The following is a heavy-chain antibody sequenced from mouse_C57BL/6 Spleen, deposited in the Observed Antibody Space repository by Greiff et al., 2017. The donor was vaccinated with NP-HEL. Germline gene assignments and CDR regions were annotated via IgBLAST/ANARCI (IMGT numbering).Heavy chain of an antibody. Sequence: VMLVESGPGLVQPSQSLSITCTVSGFSLTSYGVHWVRQSPGKGLEWLGVIWSGGSTDYNAAFISRLSISKDNSKSQVFFKMNSLQADDTAIYYCARKDDYGYFDYWGQGTTLTVSS. V-gene: IGHV2-2*01. CDR3: ARKDDYGYFDY. CDR2: IWSGGST. D-gene: IGHD2-4*01. J-gene: IGHJ2*01. CDR1: GFSLTSYG.